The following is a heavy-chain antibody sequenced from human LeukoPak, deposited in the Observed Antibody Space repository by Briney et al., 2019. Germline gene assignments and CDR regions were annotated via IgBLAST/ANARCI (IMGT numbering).Heavy chain of an antibody. D-gene: IGHD6-13*01. CDR1: GGSVSSGSYY. J-gene: IGHJ5*02. V-gene: IGHV4-61*01. CDR3: ARGYSSIRGWFDP. CDR2: IYYSGST. Sequence: SETLSLTCTVSGGSVSSGSYYWDWIRQPPGKGLEWIGYIYYSGSTNYNPSLNSRVTISLDTSKNQFSLKLSSVTAADTAVFYCARGYSSIRGWFDPWGQGTPVTVSS.